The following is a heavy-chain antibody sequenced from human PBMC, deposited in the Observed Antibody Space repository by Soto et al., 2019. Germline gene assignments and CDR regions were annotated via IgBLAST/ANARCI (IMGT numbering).Heavy chain of an antibody. J-gene: IGHJ4*02. CDR3: AKDWEFDWPNYYFDY. Sequence: GGSLRLSCAASGFTFSSYAMSWVRRAPGKGLEWVSAISGDGSSTYFADSGKGRFTISRDSSKNTLYLQMNSLRAEDTAVYYCAKDWEFDWPNYYFDYWGQGTLVTVSS. V-gene: IGHV3-23*01. CDR2: ISGDGSST. CDR1: GFTFSSYA. D-gene: IGHD3-9*01.